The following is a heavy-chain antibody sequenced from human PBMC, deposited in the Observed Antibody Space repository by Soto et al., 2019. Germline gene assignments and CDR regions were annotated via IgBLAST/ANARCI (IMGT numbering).Heavy chain of an antibody. J-gene: IGHJ6*01. V-gene: IGHV1-8*01. CDR1: GYTFTSYD. CDR3: ARGKLSYGMDV. Sequence: QVQLVQSGAEVKKPGASVKVSCKASGYTFTSYDINWVRQSTGQWLVWMGWMNPNLGNTGFAQKFQGRVTMTRNTSISTAYMGLRSLRSEDAAVYSCARGKLSYGMDVGGPGTTVTVTA. CDR2: MNPNLGNT.